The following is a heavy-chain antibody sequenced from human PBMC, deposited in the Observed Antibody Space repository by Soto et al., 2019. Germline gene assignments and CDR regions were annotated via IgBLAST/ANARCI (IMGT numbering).Heavy chain of an antibody. V-gene: IGHV4-39*01. Sequence: QLQLQESGPGLVKPSETLSLTCTVSGGSISSSSYYWGWIRQPPGKGLEWIGSIYYSGSTYYNPSLKMRVXXSXDXSKNQFSLKLSSVTAADTAVYYCARTLRKWELTFDYWGQGTLVTVSS. CDR1: GGSISSSSYY. CDR2: IYYSGST. J-gene: IGHJ4*02. D-gene: IGHD1-26*01. CDR3: ARTLRKWELTFDY.